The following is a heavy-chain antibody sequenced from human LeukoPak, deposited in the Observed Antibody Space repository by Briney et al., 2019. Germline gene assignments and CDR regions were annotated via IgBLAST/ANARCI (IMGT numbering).Heavy chain of an antibody. Sequence: SETLSLTCTVSGGSISSGGYYWSWIRQHPGKGLEWIGYIYYSGSTYYNPSLKSRVTISVDTSKNQFSLKLSSVTAADTAVYYCAREMAHLSSGWYWYFDLWGRGTLVTVSS. CDR1: GGSISSGGYY. J-gene: IGHJ2*01. CDR2: IYYSGST. D-gene: IGHD6-19*01. CDR3: AREMAHLSSGWYWYFDL. V-gene: IGHV4-31*03.